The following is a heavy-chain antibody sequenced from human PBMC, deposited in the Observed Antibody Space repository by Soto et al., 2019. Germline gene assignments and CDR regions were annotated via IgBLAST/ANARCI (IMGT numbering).Heavy chain of an antibody. CDR1: GITFSSYG. D-gene: IGHD6-13*01. CDR2: ISFDGGNT. CDR3: SRSLGIAAAATL. J-gene: IGHJ4*02. V-gene: IGHV3-30*03. Sequence: PGGSLRLSCAASGITFSSYGMHWVRQAPGRGLEWVAVISFDGGNTYYADSVKGRFTISRDNSKNTLYLQMNSLRTEDTAVYYCSRSLGIAAAATLWGQGTLVTVSS.